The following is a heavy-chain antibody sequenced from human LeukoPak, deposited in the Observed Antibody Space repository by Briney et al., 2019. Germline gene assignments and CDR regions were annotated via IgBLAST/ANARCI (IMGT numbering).Heavy chain of an antibody. CDR1: GFAFTTYG. CDR2: LRYDGSTE. D-gene: IGHD5-24*01. CDR3: ARSGTGRWLQFGGY. V-gene: IGHV3-30*02. J-gene: IGHJ4*02. Sequence: PGGSLRLSCVASGFAFTTYGMHWVRQAPGKGLQWLAFLRYDGSTEIYAGSVRGRFTISRDNAENSLYLQVNSLRAEDTAVYYCARSGTGRWLQFGGYWGQGTLVTVSS.